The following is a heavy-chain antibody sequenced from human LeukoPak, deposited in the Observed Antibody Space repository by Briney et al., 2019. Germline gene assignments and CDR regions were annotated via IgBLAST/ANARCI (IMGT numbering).Heavy chain of an antibody. Sequence: SETLSLTCSVSGGSISSSSYYWGWIRQPPGKGLEWIGSIYYSGNTYNNPSLKSRVTISVDTSKNQLSLKLTSVTAADTAVYFCARYWSRFDYWGQGTLVTVSS. CDR1: GGSISSSSYY. CDR2: IYYSGNT. J-gene: IGHJ4*02. D-gene: IGHD1-1*01. V-gene: IGHV4-39*01. CDR3: ARYWSRFDY.